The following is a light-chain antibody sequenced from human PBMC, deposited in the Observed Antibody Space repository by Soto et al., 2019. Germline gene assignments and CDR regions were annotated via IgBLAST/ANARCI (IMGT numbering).Light chain of an antibody. J-gene: IGKJ1*01. CDR3: HQVHEWPRGT. V-gene: IGKV1-39*01. CDR2: AAS. Sequence: DIQMTQSPSSLSASVGDRVTITCRASQGISTYLNWYQQKPGKAPKLLIYAASSLQSGVPSRFSGSGSETDFTLTISSLQPEDFAVYYCHQVHEWPRGTLGQGTKVDIK. CDR1: QGISTY.